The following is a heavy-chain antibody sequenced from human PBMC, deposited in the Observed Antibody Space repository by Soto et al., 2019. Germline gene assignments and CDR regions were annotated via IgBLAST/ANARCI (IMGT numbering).Heavy chain of an antibody. D-gene: IGHD3-22*01. Sequence: GESLNISCKGSGSSFTSYLIGWVRQMPGKCLEWMGIIYSGDSETRYSPSFQGQVTISADKSISTAYLQWSSLKASDTAMYYCARRCYYDSSGYYIFDPWGQGTMVTVSS. J-gene: IGHJ5*02. CDR1: GSSFTSYL. CDR3: ARRCYYDSSGYYIFDP. CDR2: IYSGDSET. V-gene: IGHV5-51*01.